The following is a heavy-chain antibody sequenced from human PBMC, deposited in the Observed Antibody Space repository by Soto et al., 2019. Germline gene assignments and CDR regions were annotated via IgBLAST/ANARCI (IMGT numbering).Heavy chain of an antibody. D-gene: IGHD5-18*01. CDR2: IYYSGST. CDR1: GGSISSYY. V-gene: IGHV4-59*01. CDR3: ARGLRDVDTAMAHYYYYGMDV. J-gene: IGHJ6*02. Sequence: SETLSLTCTVSGGSISSYYWSWSRQPPGKGLEWIGYIYYSGSTNYNPSLKSRVTISVDTSKNQFSLKLSSVTAADTAVYYCARGLRDVDTAMAHYYYYGMDVWGQGTTVTVSS.